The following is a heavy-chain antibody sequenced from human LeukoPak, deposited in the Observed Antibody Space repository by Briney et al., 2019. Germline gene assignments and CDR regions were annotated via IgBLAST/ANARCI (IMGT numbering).Heavy chain of an antibody. J-gene: IGHJ4*02. V-gene: IGHV1-18*04. D-gene: IGHD6-13*01. CDR2: ISAYNGNT. Sequence: ASVKVSCKASGYTFTGYYMHWVRQAPGQGLEWMGWISAYNGNTNYAQKLQGRVTMTTDTSTSTAYMELRSLRSDDTAVYYCARRIAAAGPLYYFDYWGQGTLVTVSS. CDR3: ARRIAAAGPLYYFDY. CDR1: GYTFTGYY.